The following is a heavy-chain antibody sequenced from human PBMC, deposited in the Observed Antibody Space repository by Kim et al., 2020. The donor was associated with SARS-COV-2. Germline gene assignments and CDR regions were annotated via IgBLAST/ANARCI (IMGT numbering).Heavy chain of an antibody. J-gene: IGHJ4*02. CDR3: ARVNDYGAYMTDY. Sequence: SETLSLTCTVAGGSISSYYWSWIRQPPGKGLEWIGYIYYSGSTDYNPSLKRRVTISIDTSNNQFSLKLSSVTAADTAVYYCARVNDYGAYMTDYWGQGTLVTVSS. CDR2: IYYSGST. V-gene: IGHV4-59*01. D-gene: IGHD4-17*01. CDR1: GGSISSYY.